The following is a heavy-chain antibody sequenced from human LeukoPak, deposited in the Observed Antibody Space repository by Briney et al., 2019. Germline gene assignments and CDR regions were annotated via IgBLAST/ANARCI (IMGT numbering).Heavy chain of an antibody. V-gene: IGHV4-59*01. CDR3: ARHKDSGDYPLDY. CDR1: GGSFSGYY. D-gene: IGHD4-17*01. CDR2: IYYSGNT. Sequence: SETLSLTCAVYGGSFSGYYWSWIRQPPGKGLEWIGYIYYSGNTNYNPSLKSRLIMSLDTSKNHFSLKLNSVTAADTAVYYCARHKDSGDYPLDYWGQGILVSVSS. J-gene: IGHJ4*02.